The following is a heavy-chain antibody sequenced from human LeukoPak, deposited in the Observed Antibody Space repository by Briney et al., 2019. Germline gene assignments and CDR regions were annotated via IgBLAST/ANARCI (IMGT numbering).Heavy chain of an antibody. D-gene: IGHD4-17*01. CDR2: ISGYNGNT. CDR3: ARVFDFGDNGDDAFDT. CDR1: GYRFNAYG. Sequence: GASVKVSCKTSGYRFNAYGISWVRQAPGQGLEWMGWISGYNGNTNYGEKVQGRLTMILDTSTTTAYMELSGLRSDDTAVYYCARVFDFGDNGDDAFDTWGQGTLVTVSS. J-gene: IGHJ3*02. V-gene: IGHV1-18*01.